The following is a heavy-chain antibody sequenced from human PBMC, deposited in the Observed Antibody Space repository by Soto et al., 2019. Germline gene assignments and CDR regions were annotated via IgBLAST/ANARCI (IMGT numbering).Heavy chain of an antibody. CDR1: GFTFSSYW. D-gene: IGHD4-17*01. V-gene: IGHV3-74*01. CDR2: IKSDGSDT. CDR3: VRVAYGDFVG. Sequence: EVQLVESGGGLVQPGGSLRLSCAASGFTFSSYWMHWVRPAPGKGLVWVSRIKSDGSDTSYADSVKGRFTISRDNAKNTLDRQMSSMRAENTAVYYCVRVAYGDFVGWGYGTLVTVSS. J-gene: IGHJ4*01.